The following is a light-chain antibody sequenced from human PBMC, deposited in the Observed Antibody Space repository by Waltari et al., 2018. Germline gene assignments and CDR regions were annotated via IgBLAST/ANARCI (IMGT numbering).Light chain of an antibody. J-gene: IGLJ3*02. Sequence: QSALTQTATASGSPGQSITISCTGSSSAVGNYHLVSWYQQHPGEAPKHNIYDGNKRPLGVSNRFSCSKSGNTASLTISGLQAADEADYYCCSYAGSSVSVFGGGTKVTVL. CDR3: CSYAGSSVSV. CDR2: DGN. CDR1: SSAVGNYHL. V-gene: IGLV2-23*01.